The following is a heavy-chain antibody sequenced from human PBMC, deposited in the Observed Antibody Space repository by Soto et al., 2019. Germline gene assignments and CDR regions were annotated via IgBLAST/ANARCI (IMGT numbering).Heavy chain of an antibody. Sequence: GASVKGSCNASGYTFTGYYINWVRQATGQGLEWMGWMNPSNGNTGYAQKFQGRVTMTRNTSISTVYMELSSLISEDTAVYYCARETTHYYDSSGQHDYWGQGTLVTVSS. D-gene: IGHD3-22*01. CDR2: MNPSNGNT. CDR1: GYTFTGYY. J-gene: IGHJ4*02. CDR3: ARETTHYYDSSGQHDY. V-gene: IGHV1-8*01.